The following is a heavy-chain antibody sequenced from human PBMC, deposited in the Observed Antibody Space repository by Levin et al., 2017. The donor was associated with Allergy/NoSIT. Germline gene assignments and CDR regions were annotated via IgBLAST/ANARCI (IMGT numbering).Heavy chain of an antibody. CDR1: GFTVSSNY. D-gene: IGHD3-10*01. V-gene: IGHV3-53*01. CDR2: IYSGGST. J-gene: IGHJ6*03. Sequence: GGSLRLSCAASGFTVSSNYMSWVRQAPGKGLEWVSVIYSGGSTYYADSVKGRFTISRDNSKNTLYLQMNSLRAEDTAVYYCASSNYGSGSYYNRLAYYYMDGWGKGTTVTVSS. CDR3: ASSNYGSGSYYNRLAYYYMDG.